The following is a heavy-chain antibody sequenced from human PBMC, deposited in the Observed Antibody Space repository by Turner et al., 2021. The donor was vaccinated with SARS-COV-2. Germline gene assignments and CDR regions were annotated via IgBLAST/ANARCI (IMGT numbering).Heavy chain of an antibody. V-gene: IGHV4-59*08. CDR2: IYYSGST. CDR1: GASISSYY. J-gene: IGHJ4*02. CDR3: ARGFDY. Sequence: QVQLQESGPGLVTPSETLSLTCTVSGASISSYYWSWIRQPPGKGLEWIGYIYYSGSTNYNPSLKSRVTISVDTSKNQFSLKLSSVTAADTAVYYCARGFDYWGQGTLVTVSS.